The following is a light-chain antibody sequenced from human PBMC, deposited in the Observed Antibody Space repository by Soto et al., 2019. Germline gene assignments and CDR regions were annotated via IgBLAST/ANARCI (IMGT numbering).Light chain of an antibody. CDR3: CSYAGSSTVV. CDR1: SSDVGSYNL. Sequence: QSALTQPASVSGSPGQSITISCTGTSSDVGSYNLVSWYQQHPGKAPKLMIYEGSKRPSGVSNRFSGSKSGKTASLTISGLQAKDEADYYCCSYAGSSTVVFGGGTKVTVL. CDR2: EGS. J-gene: IGLJ2*01. V-gene: IGLV2-23*01.